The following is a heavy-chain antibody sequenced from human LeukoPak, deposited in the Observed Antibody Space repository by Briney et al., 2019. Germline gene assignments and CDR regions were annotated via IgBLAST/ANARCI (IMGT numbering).Heavy chain of an antibody. V-gene: IGHV4-34*01. Sequence: SETLSLTCAVYDGSFSGYYWSWIRQPPGKGLEWIGEINHSGSTNYNPSLKSRVTISLDTSKSQFSLKVRYVTAADTAVYYCARGSSGYYAYFDYWGQGTLVTVSS. CDR1: DGSFSGYY. CDR2: INHSGST. D-gene: IGHD3-22*01. CDR3: ARGSSGYYAYFDY. J-gene: IGHJ4*02.